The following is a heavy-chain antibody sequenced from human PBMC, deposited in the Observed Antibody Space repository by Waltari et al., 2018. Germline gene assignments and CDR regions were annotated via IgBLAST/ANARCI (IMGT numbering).Heavy chain of an antibody. Sequence: SGFTFDDYAMHWVRQAPGKGLEWVSGISWNSGSIGYADSVKGRFTISRDNAKNSLYLQMNSLRAEDTALYYCAKDSGSYLHYYYYYGMDVWGQGTTVTVSS. CDR3: AKDSGSYLHYYYYYGMDV. CDR2: ISWNSGSI. V-gene: IGHV3-9*01. J-gene: IGHJ6*02. CDR1: GFTFDDYA. D-gene: IGHD1-26*01.